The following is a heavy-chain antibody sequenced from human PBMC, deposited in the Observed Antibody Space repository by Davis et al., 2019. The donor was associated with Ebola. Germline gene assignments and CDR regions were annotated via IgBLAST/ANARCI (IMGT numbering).Heavy chain of an antibody. J-gene: IGHJ4*02. CDR3: AASGYSYGLFDY. CDR2: ISGSGGST. Sequence: PGGSLRLSCAASGFTFSSYAMSWVRQAPGKGLEWVSAISGSGGSTYYADSVKGRFTISRDNSKNTLYLQMNSLRAEDTAVYYCAASGYSYGLFDYWGQGTLVTVSS. V-gene: IGHV3-23*01. CDR1: GFTFSSYA. D-gene: IGHD5-18*01.